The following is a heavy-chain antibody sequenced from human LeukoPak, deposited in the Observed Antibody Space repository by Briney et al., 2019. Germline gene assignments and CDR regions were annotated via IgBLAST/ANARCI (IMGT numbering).Heavy chain of an antibody. CDR2: IYTSGST. V-gene: IGHV4-4*07. Sequence: SETLSLTCTVSGGSISSYYWSWIRQPAGKGLEWIGRIYTSGSTNYNPSLRSRLTISVDTSKNQFSLKLHSVTAADTAVYYCVRESKIYDGDGFHLDYWGQGTLVTVSS. J-gene: IGHJ4*02. CDR3: VRESKIYDGDGFHLDY. D-gene: IGHD3-22*01. CDR1: GGSISSYY.